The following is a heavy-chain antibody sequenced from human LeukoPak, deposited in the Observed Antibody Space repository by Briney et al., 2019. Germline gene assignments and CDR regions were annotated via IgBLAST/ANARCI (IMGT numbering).Heavy chain of an antibody. Sequence: GRSLRLSCAVSGFNFDDYAMHWVRQAPGRGLEWVSGINWRTGNGIYADSVKGRFTISRDNAKNSLYLQMSSLRAEDTALYYCTRRAARWQFDLWGRGTLLTVSS. V-gene: IGHV3-9*01. CDR1: GFNFDDYA. CDR3: TRRAARWQFDL. CDR2: INWRTGNG. J-gene: IGHJ2*01. D-gene: IGHD5-24*01.